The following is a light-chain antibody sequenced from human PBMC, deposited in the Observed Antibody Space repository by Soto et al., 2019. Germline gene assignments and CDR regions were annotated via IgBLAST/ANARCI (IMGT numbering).Light chain of an antibody. CDR2: DVN. Sequence: SVLTQPPSASGSPGQSVTISCTGTSSDVGAYIFVSWYQQHPGKAPKLMVYDVNRRPPGVPDRFFGSKSGNTASLTVSGLQAEDEADSYCVSFAGGTYVFGTGTKVTVL. V-gene: IGLV2-8*01. CDR1: SSDVGAYIF. CDR3: VSFAGGTYV. J-gene: IGLJ1*01.